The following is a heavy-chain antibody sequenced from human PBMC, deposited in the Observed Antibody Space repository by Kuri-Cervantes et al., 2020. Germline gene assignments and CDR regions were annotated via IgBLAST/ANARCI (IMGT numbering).Heavy chain of an antibody. Sequence: ESLKISCTVSGGSISSYYWSWIRQPPGKGLEWIGYIYYSGSTNYNPSLKSRVTISVDTSKNQFSLKLSSVTAADTAVYYCARGVVPAAISTYYHYYGMDVWGQGTTVTVSS. CDR1: GGSISSYY. J-gene: IGHJ6*02. V-gene: IGHV4-59*01. D-gene: IGHD2-2*01. CDR2: IYYSGST. CDR3: ARGVVPAAISTYYHYYGMDV.